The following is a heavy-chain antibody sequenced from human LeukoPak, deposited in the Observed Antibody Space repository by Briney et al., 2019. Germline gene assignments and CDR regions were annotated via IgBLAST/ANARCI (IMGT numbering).Heavy chain of an antibody. D-gene: IGHD2-2*01. J-gene: IGHJ6*02. CDR3: ARGVPTYCSSTSCYAGTRMDV. CDR1: GASISNFY. Sequence: SETLSLTCTVSGASISNFYWSWIRQPPGKGLEWIGYIYHSGSTYYNPSLKSRVTISVDRSKNQFSLKLSSVTAADTAVYYCARGVPTYCSSTSCYAGTRMDVWGQGTTVTVSS. CDR2: IYHSGST. V-gene: IGHV4-59*12.